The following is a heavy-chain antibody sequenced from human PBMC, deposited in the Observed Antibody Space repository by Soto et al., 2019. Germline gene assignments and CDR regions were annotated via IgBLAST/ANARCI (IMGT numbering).Heavy chain of an antibody. Sequence: PSETLSLTCTVSGGSVSSFHWSWIRQSPGEGLEWIGYVFYTGNTKYNPALKRRVTISVDTSKKQFSLKLSSVSAADTGLYYCARSYSGTFYGYDIWGQGILVTVSS. CDR3: ARSYSGTFYGYDI. J-gene: IGHJ4*02. D-gene: IGHD1-26*01. CDR1: GGSVSSFH. CDR2: VFYTGNT. V-gene: IGHV4-59*02.